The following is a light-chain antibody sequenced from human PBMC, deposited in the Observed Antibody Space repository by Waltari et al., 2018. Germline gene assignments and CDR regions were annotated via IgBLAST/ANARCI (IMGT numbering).Light chain of an antibody. J-gene: IGLJ3*02. CDR1: SSNIGAGYD. CDR3: QSHDSSLSAGV. V-gene: IGLV1-40*01. CDR2: RNS. Sequence: QSVLTQPPSVSGAPGQRVTISCTGSSSNIGAGYDVHWYQQLPGTAPKLLISRNSNRPSGVPDRVSGSKSGTSASLAITVLQAEDEADYYCQSHDSSLSAGVCGGGTKLTVL.